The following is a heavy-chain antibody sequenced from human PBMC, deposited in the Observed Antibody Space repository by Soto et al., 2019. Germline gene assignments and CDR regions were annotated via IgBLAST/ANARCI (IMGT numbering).Heavy chain of an antibody. D-gene: IGHD3-3*01. J-gene: IGHJ5*02. CDR3: ARHGSDFWSYYIKGWFDP. Sequence: QPQLQESGPGLVKPSETLSLTCSVSGGSISTSSHYWGWIRQPPGKGLEWIGTIYYSGSTDYNPSRGSRVAMSVDTSKNQFSLTLSSVIAADTAVYYCARHGSDFWSYYIKGWFDPWGQGILVTVSS. CDR2: IYYSGST. V-gene: IGHV4-39*01. CDR1: GGSISTSSHY.